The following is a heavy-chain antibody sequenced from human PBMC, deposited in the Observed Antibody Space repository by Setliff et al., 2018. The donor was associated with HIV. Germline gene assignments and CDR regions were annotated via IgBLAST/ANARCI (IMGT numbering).Heavy chain of an antibody. J-gene: IGHJ3*02. CDR2: IHYDVSSK. CDR1: GFTFSSYG. D-gene: IGHD6-19*01. V-gene: IGHV3-30*02. CDR3: AKDFGYSSGWYLVSGTFDI. Sequence: GESLKISCAAFGFTFSSYGMHWVRQAPGKGLEWVAFIHYDVSSKYYGDSVKGRFTISRDNARNTLYLQMNSLRPEDTAVYYCAKDFGYSSGWYLVSGTFDIWGQGTMVTVSS.